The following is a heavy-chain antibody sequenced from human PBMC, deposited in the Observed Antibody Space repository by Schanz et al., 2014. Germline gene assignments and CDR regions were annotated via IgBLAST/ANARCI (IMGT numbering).Heavy chain of an antibody. CDR2: ISYDGSNK. CDR1: GFTFSTYA. Sequence: QVQLVDSGGGVVQPGRSLRLSCAASGFTFSTYAMHWVRLAPGEGLEWVAVISYDGSNKYYADSVKGRFTISRDNSKNTLYLQLNSLRAEDTAVYYCAKEVGATLFHWFDPWGQGTLVTVSA. CDR3: AKEVGATLFHWFDP. J-gene: IGHJ5*02. V-gene: IGHV3-30*04. D-gene: IGHD1-26*01.